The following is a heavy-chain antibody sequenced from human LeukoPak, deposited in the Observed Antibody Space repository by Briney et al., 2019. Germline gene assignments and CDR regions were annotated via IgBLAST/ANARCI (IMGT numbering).Heavy chain of an antibody. J-gene: IGHJ4*02. Sequence: SSETLSLTCTVSGDSMSDYFWTWIRQPPGKGLEWLGSFYYSGSTYYKPSLKSRVTISVDTSKNQISLKLSSVTAADTAVYYCARLVVSSWYHEVLLGRDYWGQGTLVTVSS. CDR3: ARLVVSSWYHEVLLGRDY. D-gene: IGHD6-13*01. CDR2: FYYSGST. V-gene: IGHV4-39*01. CDR1: GDSMSDYF.